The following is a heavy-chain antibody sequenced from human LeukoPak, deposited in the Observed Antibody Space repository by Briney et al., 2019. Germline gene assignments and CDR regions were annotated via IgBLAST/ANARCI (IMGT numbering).Heavy chain of an antibody. J-gene: IGHJ3*02. Sequence: SETLSLTCTVSGGSISSYYWSWIRQPPGKRLEWIGYIYYSGSTSYNPSLKSRVTISVDTSKDQISLKLSSVTAADTAVYYCARDLGVMVRAFDIWGQGTMVTVSS. CDR2: IYYSGST. CDR3: ARDLGVMVRAFDI. V-gene: IGHV4-59*01. D-gene: IGHD5-18*01. CDR1: GGSISSYY.